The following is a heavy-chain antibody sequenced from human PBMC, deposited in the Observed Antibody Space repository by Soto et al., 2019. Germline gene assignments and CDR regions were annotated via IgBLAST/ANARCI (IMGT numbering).Heavy chain of an antibody. V-gene: IGHV4-61*01. CDR3: ARIGWGGDS. CDR2: IPNNGSP. CDR1: GGSVRTGSYH. Sequence: SEALYLTCSVSGGSVRTGSYHWSWIRQPPGKGLEWIGFIPNNGSPDYNPSLKSRVVVSIDRSKNQFSLKVNSVTAADTAVYFCARIGWGGDSWGQGTLVTVYS. D-gene: IGHD7-27*01. J-gene: IGHJ4*02.